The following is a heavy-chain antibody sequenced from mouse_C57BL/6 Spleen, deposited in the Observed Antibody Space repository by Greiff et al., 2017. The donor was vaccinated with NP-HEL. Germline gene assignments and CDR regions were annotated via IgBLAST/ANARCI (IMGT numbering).Heavy chain of an antibody. CDR2: ISDCGSYT. D-gene: IGHD2-4*01. J-gene: IGHJ4*01. Sequence: EVQLVESGGGLVKPGGSLKLSCAASGFTFSSYAMSWVRQTPEKRLEWVATISDCGSYTYYPDNVKGRFTIARDNAKNTLYLQMSHLKSEDTAMYYCARGDYDGGGYAMDYWGQGTSVTVSS. CDR1: GFTFSSYA. V-gene: IGHV5-4*01. CDR3: ARGDYDGGGYAMDY.